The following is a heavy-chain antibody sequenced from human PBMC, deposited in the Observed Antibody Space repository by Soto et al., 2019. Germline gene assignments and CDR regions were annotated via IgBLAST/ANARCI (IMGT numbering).Heavy chain of an antibody. V-gene: IGHV3-48*02. CDR1: GFIFSSYS. CDR2: ISSSSSTI. J-gene: IGHJ3*02. Sequence: LRLSCAASGFIFSSYSMNWVRQAPGKGLEWVSYISSSSSTIYYADSVKGRFTISRDNAKNSLYLQMNSLTDEDTAVYYCARESYCSRTSCYTDAFDIWGQGTMVTVSS. CDR3: ARESYCSRTSCYTDAFDI. D-gene: IGHD2-2*02.